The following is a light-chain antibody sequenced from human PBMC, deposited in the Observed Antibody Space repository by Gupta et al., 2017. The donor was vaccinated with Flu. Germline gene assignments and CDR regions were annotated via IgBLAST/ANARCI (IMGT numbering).Light chain of an antibody. V-gene: IGLV1-51*01. Sequence: SSANIVNNYVCWYQKYPGTVPKVLIDDNDKRPSGMPHRFSGAKSGTSATLDITGLQPGDEADDYCEPGDSSRSIGVFGGGTKLTVL. J-gene: IGLJ3*02. CDR2: DND. CDR1: SANIVNNY. CDR3: EPGDSSRSIGV.